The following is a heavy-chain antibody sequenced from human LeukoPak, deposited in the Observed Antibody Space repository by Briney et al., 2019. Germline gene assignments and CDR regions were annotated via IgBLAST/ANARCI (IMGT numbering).Heavy chain of an antibody. J-gene: IGHJ5*02. CDR3: ARDLHMLSYNWFDP. D-gene: IGHD3-16*02. V-gene: IGHV4-39*07. Sequence: SETLSLTCTISDDSISNNRYFWAWIRQPPGKGLEWIGSINYSGRTYYNPSLKSRVTISVDTSKNQFSLKLSSVTAADTAVYYCARDLHMLSYNWFDPWGQGTLVTVSS. CDR2: INYSGRT. CDR1: DDSISNNRYF.